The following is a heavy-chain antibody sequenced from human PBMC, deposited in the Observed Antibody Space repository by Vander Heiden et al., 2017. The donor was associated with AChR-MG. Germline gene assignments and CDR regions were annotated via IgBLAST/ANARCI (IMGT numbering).Heavy chain of an antibody. D-gene: IGHD4-17*01. J-gene: IGHJ4*02. V-gene: IGHV3-11*01. CDR2: ISSSSSTI. Sequence: WVSHISSSSSTIYYADSVKGRFTISRDNAKNSLYLQMNSLRAEDTAVYYCARDSPDRSYGDYAPFDYWGQGILVTVSS. CDR3: ARDSPDRSYGDYAPFDY.